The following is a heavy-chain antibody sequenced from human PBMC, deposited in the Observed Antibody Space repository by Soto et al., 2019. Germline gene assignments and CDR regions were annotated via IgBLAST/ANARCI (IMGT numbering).Heavy chain of an antibody. D-gene: IGHD3-22*01. CDR1: GYTFTSYG. V-gene: IGHV1-18*01. CDR2: ISAYNGNT. CDR3: ARAGTYLAYYYDSSGYFAWFDP. Sequence: ASVKVSCKASGYTFTSYGISWVRQAPGQGLEWMGWISAYNGNTNYAQKLQGRVTMTTDTSTSTAYMELRSLRSDDTAVYYCARAGTYLAYYYDSSGYFAWFDPWGQGTLVTVSS. J-gene: IGHJ5*02.